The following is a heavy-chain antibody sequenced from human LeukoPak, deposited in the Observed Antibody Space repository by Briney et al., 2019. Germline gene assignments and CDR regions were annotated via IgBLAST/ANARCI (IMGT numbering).Heavy chain of an antibody. CDR3: ARVHGRYSSSWEGSHFDY. CDR1: GYSISSGYD. CDR2: TYYSGST. J-gene: IGHJ4*02. V-gene: IGHV4-61*01. D-gene: IGHD6-13*01. Sequence: SETLSLTCTVSGYSISSGYDWGWIRQPPGKGLEWIGYTYYSGSTNYNPSLKSRVTISVDTSKNQFSLKLSSVTAADTAVYYCARVHGRYSSSWEGSHFDYWGQGTLVTVSS.